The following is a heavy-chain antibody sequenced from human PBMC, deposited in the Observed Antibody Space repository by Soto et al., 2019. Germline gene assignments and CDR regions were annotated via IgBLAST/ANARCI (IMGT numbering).Heavy chain of an antibody. D-gene: IGHD3-9*01. CDR2: IYYRGNT. V-gene: IGHV4-39*01. CDR1: GDSINSDKYY. CDR3: ARLEGLATISYYFDF. Sequence: QLQESGPGLVKPSETLSLTCSVSGDSINSDKYYWGWIRQPPGKGLEWIGSIYYRGNTYYNPSLQTRVTISLGKSKSQFSLRLNSVTAADSAVYFCARLEGLATISYYFDFWGQGAQVTVSS. J-gene: IGHJ4*02.